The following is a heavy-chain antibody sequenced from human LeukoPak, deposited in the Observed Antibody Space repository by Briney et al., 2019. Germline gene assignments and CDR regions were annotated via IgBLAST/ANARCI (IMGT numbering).Heavy chain of an antibody. CDR1: GGSISSSSYY. CDR2: IYHSGST. D-gene: IGHD3-10*01. CDR3: ATCITMVRGVIQYWYFDL. J-gene: IGHJ2*01. V-gene: IGHV4-39*07. Sequence: PSETLSLTCTVSGGSISSSSYYWGWIRQPPGKGLEWIGSIYHSGSTYYNPSLKSRVTISVDTSKNQFSLKLSSVTAADTAVYYCATCITMVRGVIQYWYFDLWGRGTLVTVSS.